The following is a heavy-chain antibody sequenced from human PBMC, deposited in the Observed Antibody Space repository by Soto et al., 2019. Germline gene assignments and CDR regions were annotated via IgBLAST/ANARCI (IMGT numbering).Heavy chain of an antibody. CDR2: ISYDGSNK. CDR1: GFTFSSYA. V-gene: IGHV3-30-3*01. CDR3: ARVIAVAGTSVYYYYYGMDV. J-gene: IGHJ6*02. D-gene: IGHD6-19*01. Sequence: GGSLRLSCAASGFTFSSYAMHWVRQAPGKGLEWVAVISYDGSNKYYADSVKGRFTISRDNSKNTLYLQMNSLRAEDTAVYYCARVIAVAGTSVYYYYYGMDVWGQGTTVTVSS.